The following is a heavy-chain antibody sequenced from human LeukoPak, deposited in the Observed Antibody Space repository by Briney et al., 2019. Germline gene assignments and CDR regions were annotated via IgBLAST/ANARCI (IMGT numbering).Heavy chain of an antibody. J-gene: IGHJ4*02. V-gene: IGHV3-30*04. CDR1: GFTFSSYA. D-gene: IGHD2/OR15-2a*01. CDR2: ISYDGSNK. CDR3: AKDLSDY. Sequence: GGSLRLSCAASGFTFSSYAMHWVRQAPGKGLEWVAVISYDGSNKYYADSVKGRFTISRDNSKNTLYLQMNSLRAEDTAVYYCAKDLSDYWGQGTLVTVSS.